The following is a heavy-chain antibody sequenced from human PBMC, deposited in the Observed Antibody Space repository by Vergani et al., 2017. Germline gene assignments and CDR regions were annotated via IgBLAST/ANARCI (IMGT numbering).Heavy chain of an antibody. Sequence: EVQLVESGGGLVQPGGSLRLSCAASGFTFSSYWMSWVRQAPGKGLEWVANIKQDGSEKYYVDSVKGRFTISRDNAKNSLYLLMNSLRAEDTAVYYCARDQSSCSGGSCYSNYYYGMDVWGQGTTVTVSS. CDR3: ARDQSSCSGGSCYSNYYYGMDV. D-gene: IGHD2-15*01. CDR1: GFTFSSYW. CDR2: IKQDGSEK. J-gene: IGHJ6*02. V-gene: IGHV3-7*01.